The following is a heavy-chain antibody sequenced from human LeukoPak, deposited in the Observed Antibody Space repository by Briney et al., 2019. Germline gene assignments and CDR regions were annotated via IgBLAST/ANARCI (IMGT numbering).Heavy chain of an antibody. CDR2: INSVGST. J-gene: IGHJ4*02. CDR3: ARGAGYSMSSRYFDY. D-gene: IGHD5-18*01. CDR1: GFTVSNNY. Sequence: GGSLRLSCAASGFTVSNNYMTWVRQAPGKGLEWVSLINSVGSTFYADSVKGRFTISRDDSKNTVDLQMNSLRDEDTAVYFCARGAGYSMSSRYFDYWGQGTLVTVSS. V-gene: IGHV3-53*01.